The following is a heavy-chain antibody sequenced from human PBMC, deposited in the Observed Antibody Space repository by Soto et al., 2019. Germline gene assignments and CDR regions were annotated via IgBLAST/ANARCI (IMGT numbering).Heavy chain of an antibody. CDR1: GGTFSSYA. CDR2: IIPIFGTA. Sequence: QVQLVQSGAEVKKPGSSVKVSCKASGGTFSSYAISWVRQAPGQGLEWMGGIIPIFGTANYAQKFQGRVTITADESTSTAYMEPSSLRSEDTAVYYCARSKTGYSSSWDNWFDPWGQGTLVTVSS. CDR3: ARSKTGYSSSWDNWFDP. D-gene: IGHD6-13*01. V-gene: IGHV1-69*01. J-gene: IGHJ5*02.